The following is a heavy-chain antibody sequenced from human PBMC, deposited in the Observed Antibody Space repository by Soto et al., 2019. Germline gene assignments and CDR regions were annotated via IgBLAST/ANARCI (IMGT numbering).Heavy chain of an antibody. V-gene: IGHV1-18*04. D-gene: IGHD2-2*02. J-gene: IGHJ6*02. Sequence: GASVKVSCKASGYTFTSYGISWVRQAPGQGLEWMGWISAYNGNTNYAQKLQGRVTMTTDTSTSTAYMELRSLRSDDTAVYYCARDPCSSTSCYTGGYYYYCMDVWGQGTTVTVSS. CDR3: ARDPCSSTSCYTGGYYYYCMDV. CDR1: GYTFTSYG. CDR2: ISAYNGNT.